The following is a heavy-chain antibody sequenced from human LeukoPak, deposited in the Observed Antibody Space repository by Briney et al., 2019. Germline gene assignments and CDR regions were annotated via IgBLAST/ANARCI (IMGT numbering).Heavy chain of an antibody. CDR3: ARGGGYSSGLDY. D-gene: IGHD6-19*01. Sequence: SETLSLTSTVSGGSISNYYWTWIRQPPGKGLEWIGYIYYRGSTTYNPSLKSRVTISVDTSKNQFSLKLISVTAADTAVYYCARGGGYSSGLDYWGQGTLVTVSS. V-gene: IGHV4-59*01. J-gene: IGHJ4*02. CDR1: GGSISNYY. CDR2: IYYRGST.